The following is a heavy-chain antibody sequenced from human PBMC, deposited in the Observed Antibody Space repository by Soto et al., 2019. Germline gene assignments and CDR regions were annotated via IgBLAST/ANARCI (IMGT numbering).Heavy chain of an antibody. V-gene: IGHV4-31*03. D-gene: IGHD3-9*01. CDR1: GGSISSGGYY. J-gene: IGHJ4*02. CDR2: IYYSGST. Sequence: QVQLQESGPGLVKPSQTLSLTCTVSGGSISSGGYYWSWIRQHPGKGLEWIGYIYYSGSTYYNPSLKRRVTISVDTSKNQCSLKLSSVTAADTAVYYCARLRLSSPPWNYDILTGYSYYFDYWGQGTLVTVSS. CDR3: ARLRLSSPPWNYDILTGYSYYFDY.